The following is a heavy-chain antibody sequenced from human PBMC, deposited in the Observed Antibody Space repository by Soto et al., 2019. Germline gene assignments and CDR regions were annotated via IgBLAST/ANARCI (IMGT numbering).Heavy chain of an antibody. CDR3: EGMVRGGKRRLPNYYYYGMDV. V-gene: IGHV3-48*01. CDR1: GFTFSSYS. J-gene: IGHJ6*02. D-gene: IGHD3-10*01. Sequence: HPGGSLRLSCAASGFTFSSYSRNWVRQAPGKGLEWVSYISSSSSTIYYADSVKGRFTISRDNAKNSLYLQMNSLRAEDTAVYYCEGMVRGGKRRLPNYYYYGMDVWGQGTTVTVSS. CDR2: ISSSSSTI.